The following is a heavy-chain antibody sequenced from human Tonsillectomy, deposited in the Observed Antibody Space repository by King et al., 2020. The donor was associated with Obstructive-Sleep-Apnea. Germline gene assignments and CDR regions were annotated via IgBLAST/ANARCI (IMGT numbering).Heavy chain of an antibody. Sequence: QLQESGPGLVKASQTLSLTCTVSGGSISSGDYYWSWIRQPPGKGLEWIGYIYYSGSTYYNPSLKSRVTISVDTSKNHFSLKLSPVTAADTAVYYCARAPGVATISYYYYGMDVWGQGTTVTVSS. J-gene: IGHJ6*02. CDR2: IYYSGST. D-gene: IGHD5-24*01. CDR3: ARAPGVATISYYYYGMDV. V-gene: IGHV4-30-4*01. CDR1: GGSISSGDYY.